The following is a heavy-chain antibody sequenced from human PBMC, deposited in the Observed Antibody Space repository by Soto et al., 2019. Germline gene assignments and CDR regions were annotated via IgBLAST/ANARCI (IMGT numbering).Heavy chain of an antibody. Sequence: PGGSLRLSCAASGFTFSSYSMNWVRQAPGKGLGWVAGIWYEGINKYYAESVKGRFTISRDNSKNTVCLQMNSLRVGDTAVYCCARGNGIVGGTTYFDYWGQGTLVTVSS. J-gene: IGHJ4*02. V-gene: IGHV3-33*08. CDR2: IWYEGINK. CDR1: GFTFSSYS. D-gene: IGHD1-26*01. CDR3: ARGNGIVGGTTYFDY.